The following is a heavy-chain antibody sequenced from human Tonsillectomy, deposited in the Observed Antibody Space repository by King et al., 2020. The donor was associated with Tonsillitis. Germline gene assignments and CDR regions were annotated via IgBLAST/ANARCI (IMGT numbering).Heavy chain of an antibody. CDR3: ARERILNLNWGGYWYFDL. V-gene: IGHV6-1*01. Sequence: QVQLQQSGPGLVKPSQTLSLTCAISGDSVSSNSAAWNWIRQSPSRGLEWLGRTYYKSKCYIDYAVFVKSRITINPDTSKNQFSLQLNSVTPEDTAVYYCARERILNLNWGGYWYFDLWGRGTLVTVSS. CDR1: GDSVSSNSAA. J-gene: IGHJ2*01. D-gene: IGHD7-27*01. CDR2: TYYKSKCYI.